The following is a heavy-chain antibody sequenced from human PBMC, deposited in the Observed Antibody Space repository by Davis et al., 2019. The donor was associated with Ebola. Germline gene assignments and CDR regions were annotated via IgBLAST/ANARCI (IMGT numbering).Heavy chain of an antibody. CDR1: GFTFSVYA. D-gene: IGHD6-13*01. J-gene: IGHJ4*02. CDR2: INSDGSST. CDR3: ARGEQQLADY. Sequence: HTGGSLRLSCAASGFTFSVYAMTWVRQAPGKGLVWVSRINSDGSSTSYADSVKGRFTISRDNAKNTLYLQMNSLRAEDTAVYYCARGEQQLADYWGQGTLVTVSS. V-gene: IGHV3-74*01.